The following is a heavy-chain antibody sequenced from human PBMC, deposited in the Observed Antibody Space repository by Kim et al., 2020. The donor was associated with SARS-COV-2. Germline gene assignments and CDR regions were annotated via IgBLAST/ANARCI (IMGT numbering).Heavy chain of an antibody. CDR2: IYSGGSST. CDR3: ATALRAAGVYSFDY. CDR1: GFTFSSYA. J-gene: IGHJ4*02. Sequence: GGSLRLSCAASGFTFSSYAMSWVRQAPGKGLEWVSVIYSGGSSTYYADSVKGRFTISRDNSKNTLYLQMNSLRAEATAVYYCATALRAAGVYSFDYWGQGTLVTVSS. D-gene: IGHD6-13*01. V-gene: IGHV3-23*03.